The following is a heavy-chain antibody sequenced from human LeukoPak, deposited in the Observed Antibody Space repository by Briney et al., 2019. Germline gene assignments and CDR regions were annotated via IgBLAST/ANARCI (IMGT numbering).Heavy chain of an antibody. V-gene: IGHV4-31*03. J-gene: IGHJ4*02. CDR3: ARDYYDNSGYYYNY. Sequence: SQTLSHTCTVSGGSISSGGYYWGWIRQHPGKGLEWIGYIYYTGSTYYNPSLKSRVTISVDRSKTQFSLKLSSVTAADTAVYYCARDYYDNSGYYYNYWGQGTLVTVSS. D-gene: IGHD3-22*01. CDR1: GGSISSGGYY. CDR2: IYYTGST.